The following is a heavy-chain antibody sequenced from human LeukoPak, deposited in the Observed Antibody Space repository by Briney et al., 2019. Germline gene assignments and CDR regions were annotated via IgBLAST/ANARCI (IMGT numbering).Heavy chain of an antibody. J-gene: IGHJ4*02. Sequence: PGRSLRLSCAASGFTDSSDYMSWVRHAPGKGLEWVSSIKEDGRDKYYVDSVKGRFTISRDNAYNSLYLQMNSLRAEDTAVYYCARDVYESGTPFDYWGQGTLVTVSS. CDR3: ARDVYESGTPFDY. V-gene: IGHV3-7*01. D-gene: IGHD5/OR15-5a*01. CDR1: GFTDSSDY. CDR2: IKEDGRDK.